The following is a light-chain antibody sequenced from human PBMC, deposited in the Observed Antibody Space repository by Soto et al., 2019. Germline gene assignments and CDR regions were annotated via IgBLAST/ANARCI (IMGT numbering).Light chain of an antibody. V-gene: IGKV3-15*01. CDR3: QQYNSWPPWA. J-gene: IGKJ1*01. CDR2: GAS. Sequence: EIVMPQSPATLSMYKGERSTLSCRASQSVSSNLAWYQQKPGQAPRLLIYGASTRATDIPARFSGSGSGTEFTLTITSLQSEDFAVYYCQQYNSWPPWAFGQGTKVDIK. CDR1: QSVSSN.